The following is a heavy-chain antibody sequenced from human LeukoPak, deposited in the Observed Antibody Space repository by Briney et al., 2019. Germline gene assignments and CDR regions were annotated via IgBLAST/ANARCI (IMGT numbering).Heavy chain of an antibody. D-gene: IGHD3-22*01. Sequence: SETLSLTCTVSGGSISSGGYYWSWIRQHPGKGLEWIGYIYYSGSTYYNPSLKSRVTISVDTSKNQFSLKLSSVTAADTAVYYCVRYYDSSGYYRYFDYWGQGTLVTVSS. CDR1: GGSISSGGYY. V-gene: IGHV4-31*03. J-gene: IGHJ4*02. CDR3: VRYYDSSGYYRYFDY. CDR2: IYYSGST.